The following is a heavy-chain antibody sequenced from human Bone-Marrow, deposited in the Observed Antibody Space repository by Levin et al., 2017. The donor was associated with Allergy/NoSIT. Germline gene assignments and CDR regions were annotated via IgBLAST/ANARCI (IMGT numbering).Heavy chain of an antibody. CDR3: ARGAYRGNIVVVVAATPFDY. D-gene: IGHD2-15*01. CDR1: GFTFSSYA. J-gene: IGHJ4*02. Sequence: GGSLRLSCAASGFTFSSYAMHWVRQAPGKGLEWVAVISYDGSNKYYADSVKGRFTISRDNSKNTLYLQMNSLRAEDTAVYYCARGAYRGNIVVVVAATPFDYWGQGTLVTVSS. CDR2: ISYDGSNK. V-gene: IGHV3-30*04.